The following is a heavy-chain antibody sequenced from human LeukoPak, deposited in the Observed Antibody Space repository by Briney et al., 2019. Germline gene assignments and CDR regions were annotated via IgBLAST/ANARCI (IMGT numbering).Heavy chain of an antibody. V-gene: IGHV1-69*13. CDR2: IIPIFGTA. CDR1: GGTFSSYA. D-gene: IGHD5-18*01. CDR3: ARPRGGYSYGYDY. Sequence: GASVKVSCKASGGTFSSYAISWERQAPGQGLEWMGGIIPIFGTANYAQKFQGRVTITADESTSTAYMELSSLRSEDTAVYYCARPRGGYSYGYDYWGQGTLVTVSS. J-gene: IGHJ4*02.